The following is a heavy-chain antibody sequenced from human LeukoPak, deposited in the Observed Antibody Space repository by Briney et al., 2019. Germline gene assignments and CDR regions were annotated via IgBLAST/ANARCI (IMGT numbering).Heavy chain of an antibody. CDR3: ARVVAVTSYYFDY. CDR2: ISSSSSYT. D-gene: IGHD2-21*02. Sequence: GGSLRLSCAASGFTFSTYTFYWVRQAPGKGLEWISYISSSSSYTNYADSVKGRFTISRDNAKSSLYLQMNSLRAEDTAVYYCARVVAVTSYYFDYWGQGTLVTVSS. CDR1: GFTFSTYT. J-gene: IGHJ4*02. V-gene: IGHV3-21*05.